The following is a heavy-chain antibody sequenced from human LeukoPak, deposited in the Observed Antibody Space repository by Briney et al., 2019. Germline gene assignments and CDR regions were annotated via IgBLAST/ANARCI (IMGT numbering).Heavy chain of an antibody. CDR2: INHSGST. D-gene: IGHD3-22*01. V-gene: IGHV4-34*01. CDR3: AKMGDGDYYSDSSGFYGDY. J-gene: IGHJ4*02. CDR1: GGSFSGYY. Sequence: SETLSLTCAVSGGSFSGYYWSWIRQPPGKGLEWIGEINHSGSTNYNATLTSRVTISVETSKNKFFLKLTYVIAADTAVYYCAKMGDGDYYSDSSGFYGDYWGQGTLVTVSS.